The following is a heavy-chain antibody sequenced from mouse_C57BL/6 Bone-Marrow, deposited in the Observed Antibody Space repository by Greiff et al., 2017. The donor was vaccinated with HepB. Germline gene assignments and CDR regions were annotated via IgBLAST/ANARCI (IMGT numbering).Heavy chain of an antibody. CDR3: TRATPYYFGSRPWFAY. V-gene: IGHV1-84*01. CDR1: GYTFTDYY. J-gene: IGHJ3*01. D-gene: IGHD1-1*01. CDR2: IYPGSGNT. Sequence: QVQLQQSGPELVKPGASVKISCKASGYTFTDYYIHWVKQRPGQGLEWIGWIYPGSGNTKYNEKFKGKATLTVDTSSSTAYMQLSSLTSEDSAVYCCTRATPYYFGSRPWFAYWGQGTLVTVSA.